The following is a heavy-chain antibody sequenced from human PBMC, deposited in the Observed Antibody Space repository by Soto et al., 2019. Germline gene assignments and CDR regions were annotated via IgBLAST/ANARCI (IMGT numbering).Heavy chain of an antibody. V-gene: IGHV3-23*01. Sequence: GGSLRLSCAASGFTFRNNVLSWVRQAPGTGLDWVSGITGSGRDTYYADSVKGRFTISRDNSKNMVFLQMNSLRAEDTALYYCAKNGLDNSPSAIDSWGPGTLVTSPQ. D-gene: IGHD2-8*01. CDR1: GFTFRNNV. CDR3: AKNGLDNSPSAIDS. J-gene: IGHJ4*02. CDR2: ITGSGRDT.